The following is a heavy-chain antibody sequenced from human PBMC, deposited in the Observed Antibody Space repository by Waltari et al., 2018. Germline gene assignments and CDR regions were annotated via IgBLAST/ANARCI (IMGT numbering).Heavy chain of an antibody. J-gene: IGHJ5*02. CDR3: ATGGITGRPGWFDP. CDR2: FDPKDGET. V-gene: IGHV1-24*01. Sequence: QVQRVQSGAEVKKPGASVKVSCKVSGYTLTELSRHWVRQAPGKGLEWMGGFDPKDGETIYAQKFQGTVPMTEDTSTDTAYMALSSLRSEDTAVYYCATGGITGRPGWFDPWGQGPLVTVSS. CDR1: GYTLTELS. D-gene: IGHD1-20*01.